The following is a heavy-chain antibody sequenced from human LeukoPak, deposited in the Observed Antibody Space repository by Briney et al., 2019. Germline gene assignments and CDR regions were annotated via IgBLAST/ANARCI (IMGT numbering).Heavy chain of an antibody. CDR3: AREGSSKFGFGS. D-gene: IGHD6-13*01. V-gene: IGHV4-34*01. Sequence: SETLSLTCAVYGGSFSNYYWNWIRQAPGKGLEWIGEINHRGSTNYNPSLKSRVAISIDTSKNQVSLKLSSVTAADTAVYYCAREGSSKFGFGSWGQGTLVTISS. J-gene: IGHJ5*01. CDR2: INHRGST. CDR1: GGSFSNYY.